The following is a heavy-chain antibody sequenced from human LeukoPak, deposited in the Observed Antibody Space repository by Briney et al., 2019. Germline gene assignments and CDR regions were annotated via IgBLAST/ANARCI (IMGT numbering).Heavy chain of an antibody. J-gene: IGHJ6*02. CDR1: GNSVSSNSAA. CDR3: AREKRITMVRGVRDV. Sequence: SQTLSLTCAISGNSVSSNSAAWNWIRQSPSRGLEWLGRTYYRSKWYNDYAVSVKSRITINPDTSKNQFSLQLNSVTAADTAVYYCAREKRITMVRGVRDVWGQGTTVTVSS. V-gene: IGHV6-1*01. CDR2: TYYRSKWYN. D-gene: IGHD3-10*01.